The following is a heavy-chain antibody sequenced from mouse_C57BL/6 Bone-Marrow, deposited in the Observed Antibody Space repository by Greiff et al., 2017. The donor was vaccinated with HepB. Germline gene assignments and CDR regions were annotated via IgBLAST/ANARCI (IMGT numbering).Heavy chain of an antibody. D-gene: IGHD2-4*01. J-gene: IGHJ3*01. CDR2: IYPRDGST. CDR3: ARRGDDYGAWFAY. Sequence: VQLQQSGPELVKPGASVKLSCKASGYTFTSYDINWVKQRPGQGLEWIGWIYPRDGSTKYNEKFKGKATLTVDTSSSTAYMELHSLTSEDSAVYFCARRGDDYGAWFAYWGQGTRVTVSA. CDR1: GYTFTSYD. V-gene: IGHV1-85*01.